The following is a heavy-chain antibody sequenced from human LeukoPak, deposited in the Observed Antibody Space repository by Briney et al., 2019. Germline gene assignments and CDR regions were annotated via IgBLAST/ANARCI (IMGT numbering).Heavy chain of an antibody. CDR1: GFTFSSYG. D-gene: IGHD7-27*01. J-gene: IGHJ6*03. CDR3: ARGPSGPYYYYMDV. V-gene: IGHV3-30*02. CDR2: IRYDGSNK. Sequence: GGSLRLSCAASGFTFSSYGMHWVRQAPGKGLEWVAFIRYDGSNKYYADSVKGRFTISRDNSKNTLHLQMNSLRAEDTAVYYCARGPSGPYYYYMDVWGKGTTVTVSS.